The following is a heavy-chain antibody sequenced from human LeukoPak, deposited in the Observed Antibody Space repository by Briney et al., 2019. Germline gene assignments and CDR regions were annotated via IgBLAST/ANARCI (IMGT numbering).Heavy chain of an antibody. CDR1: GFTFSNAW. J-gene: IGHJ4*02. CDR3: TTRRLYCTSTTCSRSQVAY. Sequence: PGGSLRLSCAASGFTFSNAWMSWVRQAPGKGLEWVGRIKGKTDGGTTDYAAPVKGRFTISRDDSKNALDLQMNSLNIEDTAVYYCTTRRLYCTSTTCSRSQVAYWGQGTLVTVSS. CDR2: IKGKTDGGTT. D-gene: IGHD2-2*01. V-gene: IGHV3-15*01.